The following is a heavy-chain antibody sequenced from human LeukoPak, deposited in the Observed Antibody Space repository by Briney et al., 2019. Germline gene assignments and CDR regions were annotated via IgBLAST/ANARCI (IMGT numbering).Heavy chain of an antibody. CDR3: AKEEFGTYSGSYCLDY. CDR2: ISYDGSNK. V-gene: IGHV3-30*18. D-gene: IGHD1-26*01. J-gene: IGHJ4*02. CDR1: GFTFSSYG. Sequence: GGSLRLSCAASGFTFSSYGMHWVRQAPGKGLEWVAVISYDGSNKYYADSVKGRFTISRDNSKNTLYLQMNSLRAEDTAVYHCAKEEFGTYSGSYCLDYWGQGTLVTVSS.